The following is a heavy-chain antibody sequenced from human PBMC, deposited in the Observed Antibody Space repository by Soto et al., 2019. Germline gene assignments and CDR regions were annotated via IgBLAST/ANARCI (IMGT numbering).Heavy chain of an antibody. CDR2: IIPIFGTA. J-gene: IGHJ6*02. Sequence: SVKVSCKASGGTFSSYAISWVRQAPGQGLEWMGGIIPIFGTANYAQKFQGRVTITADKSTSTVYMELTSLRSDDTATYYCARDPDEVVGADYHYYGMDVWDQGATVTVSS. CDR3: ARDPDEVVGADYHYYGMDV. V-gene: IGHV1-69*06. CDR1: GGTFSSYA. D-gene: IGHD1-26*01.